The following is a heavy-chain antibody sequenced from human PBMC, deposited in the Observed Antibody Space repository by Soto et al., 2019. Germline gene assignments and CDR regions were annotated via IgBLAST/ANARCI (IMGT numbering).Heavy chain of an antibody. V-gene: IGHV4-31*03. Sequence: QVQLQESGPGLVKPSQTLSLTCTVSGGSISSGGYYWSWIRQHPGKGLEWIGYIYYSGSTYYNPSLKSRVTISVDTSKNQFSLKLSSVTAADTAVYYCARATRGIYSYFTYYFDYWGQGTLVTVSS. J-gene: IGHJ4*02. CDR2: IYYSGST. CDR3: ARATRGIYSYFTYYFDY. CDR1: GGSISSGGYY. D-gene: IGHD5-18*01.